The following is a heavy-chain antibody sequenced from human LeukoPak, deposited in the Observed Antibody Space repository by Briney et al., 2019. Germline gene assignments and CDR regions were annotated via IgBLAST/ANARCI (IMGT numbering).Heavy chain of an antibody. J-gene: IGHJ4*02. Sequence: PGESLRLSCAASGFTFTTYWMSWVRRLPGKGLEWVANINQDGTEKYYVDSVKGRFTISRDNAKNSLDLQMNSLRVEDTGIYYCVKVAKYYYGSETYYFFEQWGQGTPVTASS. CDR1: GFTFTTYW. D-gene: IGHD3-10*01. CDR2: INQDGTEK. CDR3: VKVAKYYYGSETYYFFEQ. V-gene: IGHV3-7*01.